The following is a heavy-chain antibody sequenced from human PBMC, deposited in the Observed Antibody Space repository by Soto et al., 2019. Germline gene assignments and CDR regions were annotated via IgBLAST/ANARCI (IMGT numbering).Heavy chain of an antibody. Sequence: SETLSLTCTVSGGSISSGYYYWSWIRQPPGKGLEWIGYIYYIGSTYYNPSLKSRVTISVDTSKNQFSLKLSSVTAADTAVYYCARGIHTYYYGSGCHDGPPDAFYILGQGTMV. V-gene: IGHV4-30-4*01. CDR1: GGSISSGYYY. J-gene: IGHJ3*02. D-gene: IGHD3-10*01. CDR2: IYYIGST. CDR3: ARGIHTYYYGSGCHDGPPDAFYI.